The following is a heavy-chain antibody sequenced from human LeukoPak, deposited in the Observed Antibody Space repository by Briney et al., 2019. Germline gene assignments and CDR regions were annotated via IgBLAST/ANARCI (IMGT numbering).Heavy chain of an antibody. CDR3: ARLPHTSSVFDY. V-gene: IGHV4-4*07. CDR1: GDTISNYY. CDR2: IYSTGST. D-gene: IGHD2-2*01. J-gene: IGHJ4*02. Sequence: PSETLSLTCSVSGDTISNYYWIWIRQPAGKGLEWIGRIYSTGSTNYNPSLKGRVTMSLDTSKSQFSLKLTSVTAADTAVYYCARLPHTSSVFDYWGQGTLVTVSS.